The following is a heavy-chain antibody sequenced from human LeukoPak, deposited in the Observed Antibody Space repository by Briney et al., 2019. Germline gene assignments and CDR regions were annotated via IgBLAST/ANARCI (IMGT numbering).Heavy chain of an antibody. V-gene: IGHV1-46*01. J-gene: IGHJ5*02. CDR3: ARGSPTMIVVVTHGWFDP. CDR1: GYTFTSYY. D-gene: IGHD3-22*01. Sequence: GASVKVSCKASGYTFTSYYMHWVRQAPGQGLEWMGMISPSGGSTSYAQKFQGRVTMTRDTSTSTVYMELSSLRSEDTAVYYCARGSPTMIVVVTHGWFDPWGQGTLATVSS. CDR2: ISPSGGST.